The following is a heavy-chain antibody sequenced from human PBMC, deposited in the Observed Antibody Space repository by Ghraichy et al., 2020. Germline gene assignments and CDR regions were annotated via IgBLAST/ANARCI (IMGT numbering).Heavy chain of an antibody. CDR2: ISDSGDST. Sequence: LSLTCAAAGFTFSSYAMSWVRQAPGKGLEWVSEISDSGDSTYYAGSVKGRFTISRDNSKNTLYLQMDSLRAEDTAIYYCAPSPHTMAASDSWGQGTLVTVAS. D-gene: IGHD2-15*01. J-gene: IGHJ5*02. CDR1: GFTFSSYA. CDR3: APSPHTMAASDS. V-gene: IGHV3-23*01.